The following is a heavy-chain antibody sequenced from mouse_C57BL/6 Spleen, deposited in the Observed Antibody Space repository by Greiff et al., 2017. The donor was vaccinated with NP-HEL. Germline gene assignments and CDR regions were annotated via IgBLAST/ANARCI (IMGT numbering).Heavy chain of an antibody. Sequence: VQLQESGPELVKPGASVKISCKASGYAFSSSWMNWVKQRPGKGLEWIGRIYPGDGDTNYNGKFKGKATLTADKSSSTAYMQLSSLTSEDSAVYFCARSLLRPTHYFDYWGQGTTLTVSS. D-gene: IGHD1-2*01. CDR1: GYAFSSSW. CDR3: ARSLLRPTHYFDY. V-gene: IGHV1-82*01. J-gene: IGHJ2*01. CDR2: IYPGDGDT.